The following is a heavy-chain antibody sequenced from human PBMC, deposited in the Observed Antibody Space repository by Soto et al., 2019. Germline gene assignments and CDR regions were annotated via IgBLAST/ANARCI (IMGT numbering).Heavy chain of an antibody. Sequence: QVHLVESGGGVVRPGTSLRVSCSASEFSFNNYAVHWVRQAPGEGLEWVALISSDGNNKYYPDSVRGRFTISRDHSNNTVYLQMHSLRVDYTAVYYCATWTLPLSWNWLQSAAGKFDYWGQGTLVTVSS. CDR2: ISSDGNNK. J-gene: IGHJ4*02. CDR1: EFSFNNYA. V-gene: IGHV3-30-3*01. D-gene: IGHD5-12*01. CDR3: ATWTLPLSWNWLQSAAGKFDY.